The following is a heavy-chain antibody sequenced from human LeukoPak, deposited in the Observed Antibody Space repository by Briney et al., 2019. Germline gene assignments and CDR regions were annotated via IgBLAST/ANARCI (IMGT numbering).Heavy chain of an antibody. CDR1: GGSISSSSYY. CDR3: ASDPYYYDSSGYYYTFDY. CDR2: IYYSGST. D-gene: IGHD3-22*01. Sequence: PSETLSLTCTVSGGSISSSSYYWGWLRQPPGRGLEWIGSIYYSGSTYYNPSLKSRDNISVDTSKNQFSLKLSSVTAADTAVYYCASDPYYYDSSGYYYTFDYWGQGTLVTVSS. V-gene: IGHV4-39*01. J-gene: IGHJ4*02.